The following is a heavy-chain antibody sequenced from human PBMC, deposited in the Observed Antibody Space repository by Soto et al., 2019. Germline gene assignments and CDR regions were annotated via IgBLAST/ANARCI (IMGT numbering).Heavy chain of an antibody. Sequence: ASVKVSCKVSGYTLTELSMHWVRQAPGKGLEWMGGFDPEDGETIYAQKFQGRVTMTEDTSTDTAYMELSSLRSEDTAAYYCATRLIAAAGLGCWGQGTLVTAPQ. CDR3: ATRLIAAAGLGC. CDR2: FDPEDGET. CDR1: GYTLTELS. J-gene: IGHJ4*02. V-gene: IGHV1-24*01. D-gene: IGHD6-13*01.